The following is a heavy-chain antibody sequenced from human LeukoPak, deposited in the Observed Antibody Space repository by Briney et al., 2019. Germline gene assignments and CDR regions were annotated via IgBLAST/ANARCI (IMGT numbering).Heavy chain of an antibody. J-gene: IGHJ4*02. CDR1: GGSFSGYY. D-gene: IGHD6-19*01. CDR3: ARRSQWLARFDY. V-gene: IGHV4-34*01. CDR2: INHSGST. Sequence: PSETLSLTCAVYGGSFSGYYWSWIRQPPGKGLEWIGEINHSGSTNYNPSLKSRVTISVDTSKNQFSLKLSSVTAADTAVYYCARRSQWLARFDYWGQGTLVTVSS.